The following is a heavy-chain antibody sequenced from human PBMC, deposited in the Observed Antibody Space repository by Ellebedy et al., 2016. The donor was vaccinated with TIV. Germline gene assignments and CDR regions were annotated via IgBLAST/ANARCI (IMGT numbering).Heavy chain of an antibody. J-gene: IGHJ4*02. D-gene: IGHD3-10*01. V-gene: IGHV3-74*03. CDR1: GFTFSNHW. CDR2: INTDGTTT. CDR3: ARDQANRGVIIY. Sequence: GESLKISCAASGFTFSNHWMHWVRQVPGKGLVWVSRINTDGTTTTYADSVKGRFTISRDNAKNTLFLQMKSLRADDTAVYYSARDQANRGVIIYWGQGTLVTVSS.